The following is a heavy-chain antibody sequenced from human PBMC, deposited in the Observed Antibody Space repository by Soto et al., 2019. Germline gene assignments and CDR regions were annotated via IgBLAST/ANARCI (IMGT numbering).Heavy chain of an antibody. J-gene: IGHJ4*02. Sequence: PGGSLRLSCTASDFTFGDFAMSWFRQAPGKGLEWVGFIRSKAYGGTTEYAASVKGRFTISRDDSKSIAYLQMNSLKTEDTAVYYCTRAISPLEARKFDYWGQGTLVTVSS. V-gene: IGHV3-49*03. CDR2: IRSKAYGGTT. D-gene: IGHD6-6*01. CDR1: DFTFGDFA. CDR3: TRAISPLEARKFDY.